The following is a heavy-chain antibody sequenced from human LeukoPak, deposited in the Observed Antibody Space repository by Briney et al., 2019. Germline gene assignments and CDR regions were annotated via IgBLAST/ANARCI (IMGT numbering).Heavy chain of an antibody. D-gene: IGHD6-19*01. J-gene: IGHJ1*01. Sequence: GGSLRLSCAASGFTFSSYGMHWVRQAPGKGLEWVAVISYDGSNKYYADSVKGRFTISRDNSKNTLYLQMNSLRAEDTAVYYCARQLDSSGWYGDFAEYFQHWGQGTLVTVSS. CDR2: ISYDGSNK. CDR3: ARQLDSSGWYGDFAEYFQH. V-gene: IGHV3-30*03. CDR1: GFTFSSYG.